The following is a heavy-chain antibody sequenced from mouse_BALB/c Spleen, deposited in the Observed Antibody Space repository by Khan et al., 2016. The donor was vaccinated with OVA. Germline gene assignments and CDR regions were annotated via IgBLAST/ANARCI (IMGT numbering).Heavy chain of an antibody. CDR1: GYIFTSHW. V-gene: IGHV1-7*01. CDR3: VNHGSSSAWFTY. D-gene: IGHD1-1*01. CDR2: INPATDYT. J-gene: IGHJ3*01. Sequence: QVQLKQSGAELAKPGASVKMSCKASGYIFTSHWMHWVKQRPGQGLEWIGYINPATDYTEYNQKFKNKATLTADKSSSTAYMQLSSLTSEDSAVYYCVNHGSSSAWFTYWGQGTPVTVSA.